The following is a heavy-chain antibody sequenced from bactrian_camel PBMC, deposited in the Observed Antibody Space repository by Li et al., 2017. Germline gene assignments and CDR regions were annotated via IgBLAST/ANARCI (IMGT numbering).Heavy chain of an antibody. CDR2: IGSDGMNT. J-gene: IGHJ4*01. Sequence: HVQLVESGGGLVQPGGSLRLSCVGSGFTFSKYWMYWARQAPGKGLEWVSSIGSDGMNTYYADSVKGRFTISRDNTKNTVYLQMNSLKPEDTAIYYCAAAKLPVVAIATLTRVLREEDFPDWGQGTQVTVS. D-gene: IGHD4*01. CDR1: GFTFSKYW. CDR3: AAAKLPVVAIATLTRVLREEDFPD. V-gene: IGHV3S6*01.